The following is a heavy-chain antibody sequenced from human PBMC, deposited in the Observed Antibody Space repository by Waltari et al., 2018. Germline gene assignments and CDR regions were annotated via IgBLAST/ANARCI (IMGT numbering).Heavy chain of an antibody. J-gene: IGHJ4*02. CDR3: VSLSGSTAGY. CDR1: GFTFSSYG. V-gene: IGHV3-33*01. Sequence: QVQLVESGGGVVQPGRSLRPSCAASGFTFSSYGLHWVRQAPGKGLEWVAVIWYDGSNKYYVDSVKGRFTISRDNSKNTLYLQMNSLRAEDTAVYYCVSLSGSTAGYWGQGTLVTVSS. D-gene: IGHD5-12*01. CDR2: IWYDGSNK.